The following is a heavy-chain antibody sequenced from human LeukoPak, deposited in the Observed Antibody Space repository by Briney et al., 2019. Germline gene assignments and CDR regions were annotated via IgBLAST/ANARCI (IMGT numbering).Heavy chain of an antibody. CDR3: YRGATFYYYYFDMDV. J-gene: IGHJ6*02. Sequence: PGGSLRLSCALSGFTLSNYWMYRVRQAPGKGLMSVSHFDDHVDSRTNADYVKSLFTIARKNEKKTKYLQTSRLRAENTAVYYLYRGATFYYYYFDMDVWGQGTTVT. CDR1: GFTLSNYW. D-gene: IGHD1-26*01. V-gene: IGHV3-74*01. CDR2: FDDHVDSR.